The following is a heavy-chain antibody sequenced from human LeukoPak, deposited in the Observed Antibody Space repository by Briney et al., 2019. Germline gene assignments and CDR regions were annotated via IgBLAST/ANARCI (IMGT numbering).Heavy chain of an antibody. J-gene: IGHJ6*02. CDR1: GFTFSSYS. CDR3: ARDKPIDFWSGLPGVYGMDV. Sequence: GGSLRLSCAASGFTFSSYSMNWVRQAPGKGLEWVSSISSSSSYIYYADSVKGRFTISRDNAKNSLYLQMNSLRAEDTAVYYCARDKPIDFWSGLPGVYGMDVWGQGTTVTLSS. D-gene: IGHD3-3*01. CDR2: ISSSSSYI. V-gene: IGHV3-21*01.